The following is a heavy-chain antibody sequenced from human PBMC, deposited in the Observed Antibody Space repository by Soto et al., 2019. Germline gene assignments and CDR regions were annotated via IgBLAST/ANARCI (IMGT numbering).Heavy chain of an antibody. J-gene: IGHJ4*02. D-gene: IGHD6-13*01. CDR3: AKDCFYRAAAVSAQLYY. Sequence: GGSLRLSCAASGFTFSSYAMSWVRQAPGKGLEWVSAISGSGGSTYYADSVKGRSTISRDNSKNTLYLQMNRLRAEDTAVYYCAKDCFYRAAAVSAQLYYWGQGSLVTVSS. V-gene: IGHV3-23*01. CDR1: GFTFSSYA. CDR2: ISGSGGST.